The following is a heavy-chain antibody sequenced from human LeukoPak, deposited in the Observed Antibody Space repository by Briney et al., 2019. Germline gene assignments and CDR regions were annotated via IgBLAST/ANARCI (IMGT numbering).Heavy chain of an antibody. V-gene: IGHV3-30*18. CDR3: AKDFRWSQDY. Sequence: PGRSLRLSCAASGFTFSSYGMHWVRQAPGKGLEWVAVISYDGSNKYYADSVKGRFTISRDNSKNTLYLQMNSLRGEDTAVYYCAKDFRWSQDYWGQGTLVTASS. D-gene: IGHD4-23*01. J-gene: IGHJ4*02. CDR1: GFTFSSYG. CDR2: ISYDGSNK.